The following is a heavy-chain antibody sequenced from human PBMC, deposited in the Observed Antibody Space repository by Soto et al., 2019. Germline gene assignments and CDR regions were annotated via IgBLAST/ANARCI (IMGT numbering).Heavy chain of an antibody. V-gene: IGHV5-10-1*01. D-gene: IGHD3-10*01. J-gene: IGHJ6*02. CDR3: ASGEMAAGVDYYYYGMDV. CDR2: IDPSDSYT. CDR1: GYSFTSYW. Sequence: GESLKISCKGSGYSFTSYWISWVRQMPGKGLEWMGRIDPSDSYTNYSPSFQGHVTISADKSISTAYLQWSSLKASDTAMYYCASGEMAAGVDYYYYGMDVWGQGTTVTVSS.